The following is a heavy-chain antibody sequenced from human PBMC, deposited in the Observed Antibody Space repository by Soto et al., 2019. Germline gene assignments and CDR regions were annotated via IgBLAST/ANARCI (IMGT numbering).Heavy chain of an antibody. J-gene: IGHJ4*02. CDR3: ARMWELRSHRVGFDY. Sequence: QVQLQESGPGLVKPSETLSLTCTVSGGSVSSGSYYWSWIRQPPGKGLEWIGYIYYSGSTNYNPSLKSRVTISVDTSKNQFSLKLSSVTAADTAVYYCARMWELRSHRVGFDYWGQGTLVTVSS. V-gene: IGHV4-61*01. CDR2: IYYSGST. D-gene: IGHD3-3*01. CDR1: GGSVSSGSYY.